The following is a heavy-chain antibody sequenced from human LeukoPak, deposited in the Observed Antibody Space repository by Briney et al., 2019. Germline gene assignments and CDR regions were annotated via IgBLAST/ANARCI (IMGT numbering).Heavy chain of an antibody. CDR3: ARVTIFYGSGSYYPLDFDY. CDR2: ISYIGST. D-gene: IGHD3-10*01. Sequence: SETLSLTCTVSGGSISSDDYYWSWIHQPPGKGLEWIGYISYIGSTYYNPSLKSRVTISVDTSKNQFSLKLSSVTAADTAVYYCARVTIFYGSGSYYPLDFDYWGQGTLVTVSS. V-gene: IGHV4-30-4*01. J-gene: IGHJ4*02. CDR1: GGSISSDDYY.